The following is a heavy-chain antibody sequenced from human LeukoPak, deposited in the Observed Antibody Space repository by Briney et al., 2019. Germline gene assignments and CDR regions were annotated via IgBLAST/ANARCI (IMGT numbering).Heavy chain of an antibody. Sequence: ASVKVSCKSSGSTFTGYYMHWVRQAPGQGLEWMGWINPNSGGRNYAQKFQGRVTITRNTSISTANMELSSLRSEDTAVYYCARVHSSGWYKAFDIWGQGTMVTVSS. J-gene: IGHJ3*02. V-gene: IGHV1-2*02. CDR2: INPNSGGR. D-gene: IGHD6-19*01. CDR1: GSTFTGYY. CDR3: ARVHSSGWYKAFDI.